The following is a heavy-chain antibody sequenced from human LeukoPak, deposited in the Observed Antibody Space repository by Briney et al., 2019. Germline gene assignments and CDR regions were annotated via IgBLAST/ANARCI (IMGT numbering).Heavy chain of an antibody. CDR2: IKGKTDGGTT. V-gene: IGHV3-15*01. D-gene: IGHD6-13*01. CDR1: GFTFSNAW. J-gene: IGHJ4*02. Sequence: PGGSLRLSCAASGFTFSNAWMSWVRQAPGKGLEWVGRIKGKTDGGTTDYAAPVKGRFTISRDDSKNTLYLQMNSLKTEDTAVYYCTTALGTYNSSWYHYWGQGTLVTVSS. CDR3: TTALGTYNSSWYHY.